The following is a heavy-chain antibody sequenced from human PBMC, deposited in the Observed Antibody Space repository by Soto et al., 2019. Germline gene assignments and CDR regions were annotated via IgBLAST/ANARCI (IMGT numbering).Heavy chain of an antibody. Sequence: GGSLRLSCAASGFTFSSYEMNWVRQAPGKGLEWVSYISSSGSTICYADSVKGRFTISRDNAKNSLYLQMNSLRAEDTAVYYCALSWYSYYFDLWGQGTLVTVSS. J-gene: IGHJ4*02. D-gene: IGHD1-1*01. CDR2: ISSSGSTI. CDR3: ALSWYSYYFDL. CDR1: GFTFSSYE. V-gene: IGHV3-48*03.